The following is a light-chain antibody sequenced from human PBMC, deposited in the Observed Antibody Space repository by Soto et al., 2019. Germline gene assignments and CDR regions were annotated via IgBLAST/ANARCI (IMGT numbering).Light chain of an antibody. Sequence: EIVMTQSPATLSGYPGERATLSCRTSQSVSVNLAWYQQKPGQAPRLLIYGASITATGIPARFSGSGSGTEFSLTISSLQSEDFAVYYCHQYNNWSSSFGPGTKVQIK. V-gene: IGKV3-15*01. CDR3: HQYNNWSSS. J-gene: IGKJ3*01. CDR2: GAS. CDR1: QSVSVN.